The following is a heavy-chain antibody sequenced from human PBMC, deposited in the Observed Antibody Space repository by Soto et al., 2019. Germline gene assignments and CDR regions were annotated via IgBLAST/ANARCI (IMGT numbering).Heavy chain of an antibody. Sequence: GGSLRLSCAASGFTFSNYWMTWVRQAPGKGLEWVANIKLDVSEKYYVDSVKGRFTISRDNAKSSLYLQMNSLRAGDTAVYYCARPWNSDYTTDAYDIWGQGTVGNVS. CDR2: IKLDVSEK. CDR3: ARPWNSDYTTDAYDI. D-gene: IGHD3-3*01. V-gene: IGHV3-7*01. J-gene: IGHJ3*02. CDR1: GFTFSNYW.